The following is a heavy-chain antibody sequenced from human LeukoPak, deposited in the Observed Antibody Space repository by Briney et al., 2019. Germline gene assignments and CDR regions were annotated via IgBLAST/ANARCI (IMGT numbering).Heavy chain of an antibody. CDR2: MNPNSGNT. CDR1: GYTFTSYD. V-gene: IGHV1-8*01. Sequence: ASVKVSCKASGYTFTSYDINWVRQATGQGLEWMGWMNPNSGNTGYAQKFQGRVTMTRNTSISTAYMELSSLRSEDTAVYYCARTPFGGLTYYDFWSGYYGYFDYWGQGTLVTVSS. CDR3: ARTPFGGLTYYDFWSGYYGYFDY. J-gene: IGHJ4*02. D-gene: IGHD3-3*01.